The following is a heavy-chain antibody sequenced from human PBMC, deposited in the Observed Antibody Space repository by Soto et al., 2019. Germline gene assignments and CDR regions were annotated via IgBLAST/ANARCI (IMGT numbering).Heavy chain of an antibody. D-gene: IGHD4-17*01. V-gene: IGHV4-59*01. CDR2: IYYSGST. J-gene: IGHJ5*02. CDR3: ARDPSDYGDPGWFDP. Sequence: QVQLQESGPGLVKPSETLSLTCTVSGGSISSYYWSWIRQPPGKGLEWIGYIYYSGSTNYNPSLKSRVTISVDTSKNQFSLKLSSVTAADTAVYYCARDPSDYGDPGWFDPWGQGTLVTVSS. CDR1: GGSISSYY.